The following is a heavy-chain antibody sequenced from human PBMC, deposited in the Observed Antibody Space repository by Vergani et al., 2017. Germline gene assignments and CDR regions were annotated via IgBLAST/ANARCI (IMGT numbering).Heavy chain of an antibody. CDR1: GGTFSSYA. V-gene: IGHV1-69*11. Sequence: QVQLVQSGAEVKKPGSSVKVYCKASGGTFSSYALNWVRQAPGQGLEWMGSIIPSLATTIYAQKFQGRVTITADESTSTAYMELSSLKSEDTAVFYCARATCSGGICYRRFKYWGKGSLITVSS. D-gene: IGHD2-15*01. CDR2: IIPSLATT. CDR3: ARATCSGGICYRRFKY. J-gene: IGHJ4*02.